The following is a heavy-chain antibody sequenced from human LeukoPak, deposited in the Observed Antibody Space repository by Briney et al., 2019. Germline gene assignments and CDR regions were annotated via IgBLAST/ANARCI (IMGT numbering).Heavy chain of an antibody. J-gene: IGHJ4*02. Sequence: GGSLRLSCAASGFTVSSSFIYWVRRAPGKGLEWVSFIHRDDKTYYADSVKGRFTMSRDSSKDTLYLQMNSLGADDTAVYYCAREVISTPSYFDYWGQGILVTVSS. CDR1: GFTVSSSF. V-gene: IGHV3-53*01. D-gene: IGHD2-2*01. CDR2: IHRDDKT. CDR3: AREVISTPSYFDY.